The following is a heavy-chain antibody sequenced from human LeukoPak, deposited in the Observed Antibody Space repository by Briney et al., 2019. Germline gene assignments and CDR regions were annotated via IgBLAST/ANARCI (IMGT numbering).Heavy chain of an antibody. J-gene: IGHJ4*02. CDR2: VKSTTDGGTT. D-gene: IGHD6-13*01. CDR1: GFTFSNTW. CDR3: TTEYSSSFAQ. Sequence: PGGSLRLSCAASGFTFSNTWMSWVRQAPGKGLEWVSRVKSTTDGGTTDYAAPVKGRSSISRDDSKNTVYLQMNSLKTDDTAVYYCTTEYSSSFAQWGQGTLVTVSS. V-gene: IGHV3-15*01.